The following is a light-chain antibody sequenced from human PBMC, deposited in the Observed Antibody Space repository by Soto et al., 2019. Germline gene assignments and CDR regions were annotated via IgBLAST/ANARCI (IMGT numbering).Light chain of an antibody. J-gene: IGKJ2*01. CDR3: QQRSKWPRT. CDR1: QSVSSY. CDR2: DAS. V-gene: IGKV3-11*01. Sequence: EIVLTQSPATLSLSPGERATLSCRASQSVSSYLAWYQQKPGQAPRLLIYDASNRATGIPARFSGSGSGTDFTLTIASLEPEDFVVYYCQQRSKWPRTFGQGTKLEIK.